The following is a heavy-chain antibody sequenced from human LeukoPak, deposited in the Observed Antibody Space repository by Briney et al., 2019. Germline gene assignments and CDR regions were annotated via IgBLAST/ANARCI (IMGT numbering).Heavy chain of an antibody. CDR2: INPNSGGT. J-gene: IGHJ4*02. V-gene: IGHV1-2*02. Sequence: ASVKVSCKASGYTFTGYYMHWVRQAPGQGLEWMGWINPNSGGTNYAQKFQGRVTMTRDTSISTAYMELSRLRSDDTAVYYCAIISTWGFCSSTSCYTLGNYWGQGTLVTVSS. CDR3: AIISTWGFCSSTSCYTLGNY. D-gene: IGHD2-2*02. CDR1: GYTFTGYY.